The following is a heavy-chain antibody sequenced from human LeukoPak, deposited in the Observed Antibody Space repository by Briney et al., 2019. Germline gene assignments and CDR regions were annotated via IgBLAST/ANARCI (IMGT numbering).Heavy chain of an antibody. CDR1: GGSISSHY. D-gene: IGHD3-9*01. V-gene: IGHV4-59*11. Sequence: SETLSLTCFVSGGSISSHYWSWIRQPPGKGLEWIGHIYYSENTNYSPSLKSRVTISVDTSKSQFSLKLSSVTAADTAVYYCARGWHYDILTTSSRYFDLWGRGTLVTVSS. CDR3: ARGWHYDILTTSSRYFDL. CDR2: IYYSENT. J-gene: IGHJ2*01.